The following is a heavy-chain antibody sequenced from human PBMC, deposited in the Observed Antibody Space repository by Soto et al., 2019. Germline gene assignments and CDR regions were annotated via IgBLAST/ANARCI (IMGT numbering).Heavy chain of an antibody. V-gene: IGHV4-59*12. Sequence: SETLSLTCTVSGGSISSYYWSWIRQPPGKGLEWIGYIYYSGSTNYNPSLKSRVTISVDTSKNQFSLKLSSVTAADTAVYYCARGLSRVLDFDYWGQGTLVTVSS. CDR3: ARGLSRVLDFDY. J-gene: IGHJ4*02. CDR2: IYYSGST. CDR1: GGSISSYY.